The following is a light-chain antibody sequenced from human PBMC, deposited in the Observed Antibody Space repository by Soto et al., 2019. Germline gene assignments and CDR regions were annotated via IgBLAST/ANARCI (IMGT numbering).Light chain of an antibody. V-gene: IGLV2-14*01. J-gene: IGLJ3*02. CDR2: EVS. Sequence: QSALTQPASVSGSPGQSITISCAGTSSDVGGYNYVSWYQQHPGKAPKLMIYEVSNRPSGVSNRFSGSKSGNTASLTISGLQAEDEADYYCSSFTTSNPLGVFGGGTKVTVL. CDR1: SSDVGGYNY. CDR3: SSFTTSNPLGV.